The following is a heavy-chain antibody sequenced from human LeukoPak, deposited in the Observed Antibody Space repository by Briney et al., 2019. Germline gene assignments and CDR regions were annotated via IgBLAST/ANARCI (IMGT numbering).Heavy chain of an antibody. J-gene: IGHJ4*02. D-gene: IGHD1-7*01. Sequence: PSETLSLTCTVSGGSVSSSIYYWGWIRQPPGKGLEWIGNIYYSGNTYNNPSLQSRVTMSVDASKDQFSLKLSSVTAADTAFYYCARRLSGNTGCFDYWGPGALVAVSS. CDR2: IYYSGNT. V-gene: IGHV4-39*01. CDR3: ARRLSGNTGCFDY. CDR1: GGSVSSSIYY.